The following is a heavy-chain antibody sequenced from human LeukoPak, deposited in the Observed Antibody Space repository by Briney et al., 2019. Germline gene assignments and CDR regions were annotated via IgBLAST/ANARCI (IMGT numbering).Heavy chain of an antibody. CDR1: GFTFSTYD. CDR2: IRGKADGGTP. Sequence: GGSLRLSCAASGFTFSTYDMSWVRQAPGKGLEWIGHIRGKADGGTPDYAAPVKGKFTISRDDSKSTLFLQMDSLQIEDTAVYYCTTARRASSSLDYWGQGTLVTVSS. J-gene: IGHJ4*02. CDR3: TTARRASSSLDY. V-gene: IGHV3-15*01. D-gene: IGHD5-24*01.